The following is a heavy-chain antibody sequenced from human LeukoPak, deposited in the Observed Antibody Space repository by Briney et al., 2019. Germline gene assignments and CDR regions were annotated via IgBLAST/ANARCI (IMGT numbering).Heavy chain of an antibody. CDR2: INPLDSES. J-gene: IGHJ3*02. Sequence: GESLKISCQASGYGFTNNWIGWLRHMPGKGLEWMGIINPLDSESRYSPSFQGQVSFSTDKSITTAYLQWSSLKASDSGMYFCARLILGNWGDGFDIWGQGTLVTVSS. CDR3: ARLILGNWGDGFDI. D-gene: IGHD7-27*01. CDR1: GYGFTNNW. V-gene: IGHV5-51*01.